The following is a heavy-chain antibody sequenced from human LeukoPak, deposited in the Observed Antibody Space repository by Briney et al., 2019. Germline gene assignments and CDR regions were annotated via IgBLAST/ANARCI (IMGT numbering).Heavy chain of an antibody. Sequence: ASVKVSCKASGYTLTTQSMNWVRQAPGQGPEWMGWINTDTGSSTYAQGFTGRFVFSVDTSVSTAYLQISSLKTEDTAVYYCAREILRLDIWGQGTMVTVSS. CDR2: INTDTGSS. J-gene: IGHJ3*02. V-gene: IGHV7-4-1*02. CDR1: GYTLTTQS. CDR3: AREILRLDI.